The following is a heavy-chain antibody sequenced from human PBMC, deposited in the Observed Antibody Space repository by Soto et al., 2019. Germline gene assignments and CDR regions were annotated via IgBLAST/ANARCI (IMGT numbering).Heavy chain of an antibody. CDR1: GFTFSSYE. CDR2: ISSSGSTI. D-gene: IGHD5-18*01. J-gene: IGHJ6*02. CDR3: ARDMGIQLWPNYYYYYGMDV. V-gene: IGHV3-48*03. Sequence: GGSLRLSCAASGFTFSSYEMNWVRQAPGKGLEWVSYISSSGSTIYYADSVKGRFTISRDNAKNSLYLQTNSLRAEDTAVYYCARDMGIQLWPNYYYYYGMDVWGQGTTVTVSS.